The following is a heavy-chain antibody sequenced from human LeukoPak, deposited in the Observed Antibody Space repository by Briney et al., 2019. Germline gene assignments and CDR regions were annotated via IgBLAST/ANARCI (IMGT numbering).Heavy chain of an antibody. CDR2: IYYSGST. Sequence: SETLSLTCTVSGDSLSSNSWSWIRQPPGKGLEWSGYIYYSGSTNYNPSLKSRVTISVDTSKNQFSLKLSSVTAADTAVYYCARFKAAAGFFNFDYWGQGPLVPVSS. V-gene: IGHV4-59*08. CDR1: GDSLSSNS. D-gene: IGHD6-13*01. CDR3: ARFKAAAGFFNFDY. J-gene: IGHJ4*02.